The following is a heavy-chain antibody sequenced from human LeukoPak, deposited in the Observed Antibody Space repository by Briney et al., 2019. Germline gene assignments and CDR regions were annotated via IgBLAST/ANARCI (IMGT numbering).Heavy chain of an antibody. D-gene: IGHD6-13*01. J-gene: IGHJ4*02. CDR3: VESIAAAGTLVY. V-gene: IGHV3-23*01. CDR2: ISGSGGST. CDR1: EFTFSSYA. Sequence: GGSLRLSCAASEFTFSSYAMSWVRQAPGKGLEWVSAISGSGGSTYYADSVKGRFTISRDNSKNTLYLQMNSLRAEDTAVYYCVESIAAAGTLVYWGQGTLVTVSS.